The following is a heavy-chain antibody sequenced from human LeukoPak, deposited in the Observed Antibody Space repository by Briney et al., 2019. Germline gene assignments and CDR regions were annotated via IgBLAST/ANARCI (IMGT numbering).Heavy chain of an antibody. D-gene: IGHD3-22*01. V-gene: IGHV1-18*01. CDR1: GYTFTSYG. J-gene: IGHJ4*02. CDR2: TSAYNGNT. CDR3: ARATYYYDSSGYYGGPYYFDY. Sequence: ASVKVSCKASGYTFTSYGISWVRQAPGQGLEWMGWTSAYNGNTNYAQKLQGRVTMTTVTSTSTAYMELRSLRYDDTGVYYCARATYYYDSSGYYGGPYYFDYWGQGTLVTVSS.